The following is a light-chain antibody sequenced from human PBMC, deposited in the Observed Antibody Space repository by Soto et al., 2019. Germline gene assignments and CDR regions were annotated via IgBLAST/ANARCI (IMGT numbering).Light chain of an antibody. CDR1: QSVSRSY. CDR2: IAS. Sequence: EVVLTQSPGTLSLSPGERATLSCWASQSVSRSYLAWYQQKPGQAPRLLVYIASSRATGIPDRFSGSGSGTDFSLTISRLEPEDAAMYYCRPYGSSPYTFGHGTKLEIK. V-gene: IGKV3-20*01. J-gene: IGKJ2*01. CDR3: RPYGSSPYT.